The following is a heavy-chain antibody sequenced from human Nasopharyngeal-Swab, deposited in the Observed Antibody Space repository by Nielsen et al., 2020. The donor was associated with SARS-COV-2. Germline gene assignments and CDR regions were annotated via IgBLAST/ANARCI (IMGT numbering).Heavy chain of an antibody. CDR3: AKANTRDFDY. V-gene: IGHV3-23*01. CDR2: ISGGGDST. J-gene: IGHJ4*02. CDR1: GFTFNSFA. Sequence: GESLKIFCAASGFTFNSFAMSWVRQAPGKGLEWVSGISGGGDSTHYADSVKGRFTISRDNSRKTLYLQMNSLRAEDTAVYHCAKANTRDFDYWGQGTLVTVSS.